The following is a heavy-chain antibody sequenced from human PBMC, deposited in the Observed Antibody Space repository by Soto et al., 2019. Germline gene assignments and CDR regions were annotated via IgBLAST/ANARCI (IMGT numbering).Heavy chain of an antibody. CDR3: AKDSTSYNGIYDPFDI. CDR2: IGGAAVST. D-gene: IGHD1-1*01. CDR1: GLIFSNYA. V-gene: IGHV3-23*01. Sequence: PGGSLRLSCEASGLIFSNYAMSWVRQGPGKGLEWVSVIGGAAVSTDCADSVKGRCTVSRDDSKNTVYLQLDSLRDDDTAVYYCAKDSTSYNGIYDPFDIWGQGTMVTVSS. J-gene: IGHJ3*02.